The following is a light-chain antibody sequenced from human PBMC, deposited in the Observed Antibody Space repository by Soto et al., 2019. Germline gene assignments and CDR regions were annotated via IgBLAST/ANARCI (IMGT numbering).Light chain of an antibody. CDR3: SSYADNNSLL. CDR1: TGDVGGYDY. Sequence: QSALTQPPSASGSPGQSVTISCTGTTGDVGGYDYVSWYQQHPGKAPKLIIYEVNNRPSGVPYRFSGSKSGNTASLTVSGLQAEDEADYYCSSYADNNSLLFGGGTKLTVL. J-gene: IGLJ3*02. CDR2: EVN. V-gene: IGLV2-8*01.